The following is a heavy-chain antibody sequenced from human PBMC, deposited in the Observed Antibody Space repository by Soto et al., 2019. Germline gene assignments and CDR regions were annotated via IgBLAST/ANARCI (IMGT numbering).Heavy chain of an antibody. CDR3: VKGEYYYDSSGYYPFDY. CDR2: ISTNGGST. V-gene: IGHV3-64D*06. Sequence: GSLRLSCPASGFTFSSYAMHWVRQAPGKGLEYVSSISTNGGSTHYADSVKGRFTISRDNSKNTQYLQMSSLRADDTAVYYCVKGEYYYDSSGYYPFDYWGQGTLVTVSS. CDR1: GFTFSSYA. D-gene: IGHD3-22*01. J-gene: IGHJ4*02.